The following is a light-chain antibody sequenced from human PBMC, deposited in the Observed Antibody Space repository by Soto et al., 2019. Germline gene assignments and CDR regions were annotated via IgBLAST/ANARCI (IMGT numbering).Light chain of an antibody. CDR3: SSYTSSSTLLYV. Sequence: QSALTQPASVSGSPGQSITISCTGTSSDVGGYNYVSWYQQHPGKAPKLMIYDVSNRPSGVSNRFSGSKSGNTARLTISGLQAKEESDYYCSSYTSSSTLLYVFGTGTKVTVL. CDR2: DVS. J-gene: IGLJ1*01. V-gene: IGLV2-14*01. CDR1: SSDVGGYNY.